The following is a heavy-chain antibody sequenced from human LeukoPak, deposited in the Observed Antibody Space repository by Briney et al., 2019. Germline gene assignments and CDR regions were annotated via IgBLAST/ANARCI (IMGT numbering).Heavy chain of an antibody. CDR2: ISSSSSYI. D-gene: IGHD4-17*01. Sequence: PGGSLRLSCAASGFTFSSYSMNWVRQAPGKGLEWVSSISSSSSYIYYADSVKGRFTISSDNAKNSLYLQMNSLRAEDTAVYYCARVYYGDYEGDYWGQGTLVTVSS. CDR3: ARVYYGDYEGDY. V-gene: IGHV3-21*01. J-gene: IGHJ4*02. CDR1: GFTFSSYS.